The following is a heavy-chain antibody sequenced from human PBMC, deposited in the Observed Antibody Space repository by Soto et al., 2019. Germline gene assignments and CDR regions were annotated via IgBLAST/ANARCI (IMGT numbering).Heavy chain of an antibody. D-gene: IGHD3-9*01. J-gene: IGHJ6*02. Sequence: GGSLRLSCAASVFTFSSYAMSWVRQAPGKGLEWVSAIRGSAGSTYYADSVKGRFTISRDNSKNTLYLQMNSLRAADTDIYNSSRQISFLVPAAMQYYDILAGYYYYGMDVWGQGT. V-gene: IGHV3-23*01. CDR2: IRGSAGST. CDR1: VFTFSSYA. CDR3: SRQISFLVPAAMQYYDILAGYYYYGMDV.